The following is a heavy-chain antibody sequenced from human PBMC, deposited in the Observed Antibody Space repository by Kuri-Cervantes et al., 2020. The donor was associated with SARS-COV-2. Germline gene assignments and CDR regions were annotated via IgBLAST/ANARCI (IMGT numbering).Heavy chain of an antibody. CDR2: IYHSGGT. CDR1: GGSISSSSYY. V-gene: IGHV4-39*07. Sequence: GSLRLSCTVSGGSISSSSYYWGWIRQPPGRGLEWIGSIYHSGGTYYNPSLKSRVTISVDTSKNQFSLKLSSVTAADTAVYYCARAGNGYDFWSGYYTGILWFYFDYWGQGTLVTVSS. D-gene: IGHD3-3*01. CDR3: ARAGNGYDFWSGYYTGILWFYFDY. J-gene: IGHJ4*02.